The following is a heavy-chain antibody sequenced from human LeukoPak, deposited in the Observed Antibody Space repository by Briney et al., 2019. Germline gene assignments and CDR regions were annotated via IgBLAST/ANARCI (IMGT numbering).Heavy chain of an antibody. CDR2: ISYDGNNK. Sequence: PGRSLRLSCAASGFTFSTYAMRWVREAPGKGLGWVAVISYDGNNKYYADSLKGRFTISRDNSKNTIYLQMNILRAEDTAVYYCARDKSVHFFDYWGQGALVTVSS. J-gene: IGHJ4*02. V-gene: IGHV3-30-3*01. CDR1: GFTFSTYA. CDR3: ARDKSVHFFDY.